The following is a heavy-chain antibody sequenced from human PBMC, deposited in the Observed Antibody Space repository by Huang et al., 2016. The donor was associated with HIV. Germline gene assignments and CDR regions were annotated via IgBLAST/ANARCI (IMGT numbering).Heavy chain of an antibody. CDR3: ATVDYYDTSGPQRGYFDN. CDR2: IIPTLGTA. J-gene: IGHJ4*02. Sequence: QVQLVQSGAEVKKPGSSVKVSCKASGGSFRNFAIGWVRQAPGQGLEWIGGIIPTLGTANYAQKSQGRGTIIADESTSTAYMELSSLRSEDTAVYYCATVDYYDTSGPQRGYFDNWGQGTLVTVSS. D-gene: IGHD3-22*01. CDR1: GGSFRNFA. V-gene: IGHV1-69*01.